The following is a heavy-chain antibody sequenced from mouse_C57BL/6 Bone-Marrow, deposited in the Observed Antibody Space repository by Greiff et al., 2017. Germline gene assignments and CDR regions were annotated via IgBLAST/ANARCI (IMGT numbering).Heavy chain of an antibody. Sequence: DVKLVESGGGLVKPGGSLKLSCAASGFTFSSYTMSWVRQTPEKRLEWVATISGGGGNTYYPDSVKGRFTISRDNAKNTLYLQMSSLRSEDTALYYCAIHRYGNYYSYYAMDYGGQGTSVTVSS. V-gene: IGHV5-9*01. CDR3: AIHRYGNYYSYYAMDY. J-gene: IGHJ4*01. CDR2: ISGGGGNT. D-gene: IGHD2-1*01. CDR1: GFTFSSYT.